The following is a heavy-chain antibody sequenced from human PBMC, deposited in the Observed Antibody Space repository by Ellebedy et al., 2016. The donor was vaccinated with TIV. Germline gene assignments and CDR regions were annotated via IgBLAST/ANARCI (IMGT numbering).Heavy chain of an antibody. CDR1: DFSFTNAW. CDR2: ISSSSSTI. J-gene: IGHJ3*02. Sequence: GESLKISCAASDFSFTNAWMNWVRQAPGKGLEWVSHISSSSSTIYYADSVKGRFTISRDNAKNSLYLQMNSLRAEDTAVYYCARVGASSGNPYAFDIWGQGTMVTVPS. D-gene: IGHD3-16*01. V-gene: IGHV3-48*04. CDR3: ARVGASSGNPYAFDI.